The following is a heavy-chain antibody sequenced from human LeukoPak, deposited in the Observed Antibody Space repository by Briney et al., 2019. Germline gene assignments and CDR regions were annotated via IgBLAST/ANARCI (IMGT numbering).Heavy chain of an antibody. V-gene: IGHV3-30*03. D-gene: IGHD1-1*01. Sequence: PGESLRLSCAASGFTFSTYGMSWVRQAPGKGLEWVAVISYDGSSKYYADSVKGRFTISRDNSKNTLYLQMNSLRAEDTAVYYCARDWKDYYYYGMDVWGQGTTVTVSS. J-gene: IGHJ6*02. CDR3: ARDWKDYYYYGMDV. CDR2: ISYDGSSK. CDR1: GFTFSTYG.